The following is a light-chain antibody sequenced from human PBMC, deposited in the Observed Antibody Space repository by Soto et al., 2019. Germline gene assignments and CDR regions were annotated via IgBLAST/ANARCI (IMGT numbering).Light chain of an antibody. Sequence: EIVVTQSPATLSVSPGERVTLSCRASQSVSSSLAWYQQRPGQAPRLLIYDTSTRAPGIAARFSGSGSGTEFTLTISSLQSEDVAVYYCQQYNNWPPLTFGGGTKVEIK. V-gene: IGKV3-15*01. CDR1: QSVSSS. CDR3: QQYNNWPPLT. J-gene: IGKJ4*01. CDR2: DTS.